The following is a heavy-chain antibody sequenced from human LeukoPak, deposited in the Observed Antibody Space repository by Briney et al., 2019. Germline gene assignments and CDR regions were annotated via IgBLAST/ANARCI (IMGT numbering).Heavy chain of an antibody. CDR2: IKSKTAGGTT. CDR3: ARAPGGITRRYYYYGMDV. Sequence: GGSLRLSCAASGFTFSKAWMTWVRQAPGKGLEWVGRIKSKTAGGTTDYAAPVKGRFTISRDDSKNTLYLEMNSLKTEDTAVYYCARAPGGITRRYYYYGMDVWGQGTTVTVSS. D-gene: IGHD1-14*01. V-gene: IGHV3-15*01. CDR1: GFTFSKAW. J-gene: IGHJ6*02.